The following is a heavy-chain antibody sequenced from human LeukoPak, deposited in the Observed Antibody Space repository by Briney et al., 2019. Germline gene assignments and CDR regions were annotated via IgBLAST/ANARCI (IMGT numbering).Heavy chain of an antibody. CDR2: ISYDGSNK. J-gene: IGHJ4*02. CDR3: ARKRPNYFDY. V-gene: IGHV3-30*19. Sequence: GGSLRLSCAASGFTFSSYGMHWVRQAPGKGLEWVAVISYDGSNKYYADSVKGRFTISRDNSKNTLYLQMNSLRAEDTALYYCARKRPNYFDYWGQGTLVTVSS. CDR1: GFTFSSYG.